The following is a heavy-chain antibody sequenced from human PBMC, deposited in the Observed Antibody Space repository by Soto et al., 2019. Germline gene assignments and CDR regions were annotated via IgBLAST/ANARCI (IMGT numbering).Heavy chain of an antibody. CDR1: GFTFSSYG. D-gene: IGHD3-10*01. J-gene: IGHJ4*02. CDR2: ISYDGSNK. Sequence: PGGSLRLSCAASGFTFSSYGMHWVRQAPGKGLEWVAVISYDGSNKYYADSVKGRFTISRDNSKNTLYLQMNSLRAEDTAVYYCAKTKLLWFGELLYFDYWGQGNLVTVPQ. CDR3: AKTKLLWFGELLYFDY. V-gene: IGHV3-30*18.